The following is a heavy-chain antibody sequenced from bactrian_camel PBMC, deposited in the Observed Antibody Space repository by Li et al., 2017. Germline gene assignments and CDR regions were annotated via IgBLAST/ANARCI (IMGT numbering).Heavy chain of an antibody. CDR2: FDTDGTT. CDR3: AGGGSCSALRFGY. Sequence: HVQLVESGGGSAQAGGSLRLSCAAHGYTNRDYCMGWFRQVPGKEREGIAGFDTDGTTTYAESVKGRFTISKDGAKNTVYLQMDNLQPEDIALYHCAGGGSCSALRFGYWAQGTQVTVS. J-gene: IGHJ6*01. V-gene: IGHV3S9*01. D-gene: IGHD6*01. CDR1: GYTNRDYC.